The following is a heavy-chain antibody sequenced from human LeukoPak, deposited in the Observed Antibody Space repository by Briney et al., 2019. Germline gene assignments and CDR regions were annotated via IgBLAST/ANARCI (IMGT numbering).Heavy chain of an antibody. D-gene: IGHD3-10*01. CDR2: FYAEDGET. Sequence: GASVRVSCKVSGYTLTELSMRWVRQAPGKGLEWMGGFYAEDGETIYAQKFQGRVTMTEDTSTDTAYMELSSLRSEDTAVYYCATYLPMVRGVLPWFDPWGQGTLVTVSS. J-gene: IGHJ5*02. V-gene: IGHV1-24*01. CDR3: ATYLPMVRGVLPWFDP. CDR1: GYTLTELS.